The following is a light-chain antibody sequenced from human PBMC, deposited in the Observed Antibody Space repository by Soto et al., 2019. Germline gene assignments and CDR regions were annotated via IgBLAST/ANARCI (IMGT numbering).Light chain of an antibody. CDR1: SSDVGGYNY. V-gene: IGLV2-14*01. CDR2: DVS. J-gene: IGLJ1*01. Sequence: QSVLTQPASVSGSPGQSITISCTGTSSDVGGYNYVSWYQRHPGKAPKLMIYDVSNRPSGVSNRFSGSKSGNTASLTISGLQAEDEADYYCNSYTSSSSVVFGTGTKVTVL. CDR3: NSYTSSSSVV.